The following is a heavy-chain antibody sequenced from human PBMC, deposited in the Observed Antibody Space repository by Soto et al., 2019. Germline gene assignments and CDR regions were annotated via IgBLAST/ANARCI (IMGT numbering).Heavy chain of an antibody. Sequence: GASVKVSCKASGGTFSSYAISWVRQAPGQGLEWMGGIIPIFGTANYAQKFQGRVTITADESTSTAYMELSSLRSEDTAVYYCARVMTDAPYAWYSYGMDVWGQGTTVTVSS. CDR1: GGTFSSYA. D-gene: IGHD2-15*01. CDR2: IIPIFGTA. CDR3: ARVMTDAPYAWYSYGMDV. J-gene: IGHJ6*02. V-gene: IGHV1-69*13.